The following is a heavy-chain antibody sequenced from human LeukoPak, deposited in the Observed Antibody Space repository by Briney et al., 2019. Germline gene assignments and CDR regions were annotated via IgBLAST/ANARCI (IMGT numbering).Heavy chain of an antibody. V-gene: IGHV1-69*13. D-gene: IGHD2-2*01. J-gene: IGHJ6*03. CDR1: GGTFSSYA. CDR2: IIPIFGTA. Sequence: ASVKVSCKASGGTFSSYAISWVRQAPGQGLEWMGGIIPIFGTANYAQKFQGRVTITADESTSTAYMELSSLRSEDTAVYYCARAQKGYCSSTSCYGYYYYMDVWGKGTTVTVSS. CDR3: ARAQKGYCSSTSCYGYYYYMDV.